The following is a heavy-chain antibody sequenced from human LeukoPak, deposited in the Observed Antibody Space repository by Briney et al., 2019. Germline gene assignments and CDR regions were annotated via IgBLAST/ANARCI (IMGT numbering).Heavy chain of an antibody. CDR2: IYYSGST. CDR3: SRHYASSGYYFDY. Sequence: SETLSLTCTVSGGSISSSSYYWGWIRQPPGKGLEWIGRIYYSGSTYYNPSLKCRVTISVDTSKNQFSLKLSSVTAADTAVYYCSRHYASSGYYFDYWGQGTLVTVSS. J-gene: IGHJ4*02. CDR1: GGSISSSSYY. V-gene: IGHV4-39*01. D-gene: IGHD3-22*01.